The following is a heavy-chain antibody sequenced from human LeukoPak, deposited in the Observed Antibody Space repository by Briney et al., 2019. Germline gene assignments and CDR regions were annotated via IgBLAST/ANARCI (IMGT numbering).Heavy chain of an antibody. J-gene: IGHJ4*02. CDR2: IYSGGST. V-gene: IGHV3-53*01. CDR1: GLTVSSTY. CDR3: ANLPRGDY. D-gene: IGHD3-10*01. Sequence: GGSLRLSCAASGLTVSSTYMTWGRQAQGKGLEWVSIIYSGGSTYYADSVKGRFTISRDNSKNTLYLQMNSLRVEDTAVYYCANLPRGDYWGQGTLVTVSS.